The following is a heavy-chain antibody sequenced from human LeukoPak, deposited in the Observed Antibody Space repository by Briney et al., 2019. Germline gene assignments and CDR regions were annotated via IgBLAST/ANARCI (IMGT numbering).Heavy chain of an antibody. CDR3: VRDTGNWNIDY. CDR2: IAPGGGL. CDR1: GFSVSTIYNY. D-gene: IGHD1/OR15-1a*01. Sequence: SETLSLTCAVSGFSVSTIYNYWGWVRQPPGKGLEWIGSIAPGGGLQRLPSLQSRLTIPRDTSNTHFSLSMRSVTAADTAVYSCVRDTGNWNIDYWGRGILVTVSS. J-gene: IGHJ4*02. V-gene: IGHV4-38-2*02.